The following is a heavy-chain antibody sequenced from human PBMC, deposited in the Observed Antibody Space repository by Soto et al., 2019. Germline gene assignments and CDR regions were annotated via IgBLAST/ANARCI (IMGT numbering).Heavy chain of an antibody. CDR1: GGSFSGYY. J-gene: IGHJ6*02. CDR3: ARARAYSWNYVYYYGMDV. D-gene: IGHD1-7*01. Sequence: SETLSLTCAVYGGSFSGYYWSWIRQPPGKGLEWIGEINHSGSTNYNPSLKSRVTISVDTSKNQFSLKLSSVTAADTAVYYCARARAYSWNYVYYYGMDVWGQGTTVTVSS. CDR2: INHSGST. V-gene: IGHV4-34*01.